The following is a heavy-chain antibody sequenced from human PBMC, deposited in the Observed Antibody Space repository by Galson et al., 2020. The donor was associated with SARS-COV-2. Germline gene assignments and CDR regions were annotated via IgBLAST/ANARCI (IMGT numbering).Heavy chain of an antibody. CDR1: GFIFSSYG. Sequence: GESLKISCAASGFIFSSYGIYWVRQAPGKGLEWVAVISYDGSNKYYADSVKGRFTVSRDNSKNTLYLHMTRLRAEDTAVYYCAKGYHDSSGYLLLGPDDWGQGTLVAVFS. CDR2: ISYDGSNK. CDR3: AKGYHDSSGYLLLGPDD. J-gene: IGHJ4*02. V-gene: IGHV3-30*18. D-gene: IGHD3-22*01.